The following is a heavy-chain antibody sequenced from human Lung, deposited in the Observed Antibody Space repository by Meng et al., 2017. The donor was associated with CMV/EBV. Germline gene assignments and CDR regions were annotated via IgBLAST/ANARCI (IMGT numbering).Heavy chain of an antibody. CDR3: ARGRAGSGSPYYFDY. J-gene: IGHJ4*02. D-gene: IGHD3-10*01. Sequence: ASVKVSCKASGYTFTNYDINWVRRATGQGLEWLGWINPNNYNTGYAHQFQGRVTMTRTTSISTAYLELSGLRSEDTAVYYWARGRAGSGSPYYFDYWGQGXLVTVSS. V-gene: IGHV1-8*01. CDR1: GYTFTNYD. CDR2: INPNNYNT.